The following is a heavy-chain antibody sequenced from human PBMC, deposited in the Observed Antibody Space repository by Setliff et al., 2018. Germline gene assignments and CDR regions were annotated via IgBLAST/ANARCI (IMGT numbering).Heavy chain of an antibody. Sequence: SETLSLTCTVSGGSISSMSYYWGWIRQPPGKGLEWIGSIYHSGSSYYNSSLTSRVTISVDTSKNQFSLKLTSMTAADTAVYFCARHLLVQGTYHFDYWGQGSPVTVSS. CDR3: ARHLLVQGTYHFDY. CDR2: IYHSGSS. J-gene: IGHJ4*02. D-gene: IGHD3-10*01. V-gene: IGHV4-39*01. CDR1: GGSISSMSYY.